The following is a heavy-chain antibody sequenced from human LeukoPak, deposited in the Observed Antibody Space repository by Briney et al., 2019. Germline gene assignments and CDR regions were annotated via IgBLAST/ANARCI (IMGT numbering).Heavy chain of an antibody. D-gene: IGHD2-15*01. J-gene: IGHJ3*02. CDR3: AKASWYSAFDI. V-gene: IGHV3-30*18. CDR1: GFTFSSYG. CDR2: ISYDGSNK. Sequence: GGSLRLSCAASGFTFSSYGMHWVRQAPGKGLEWVAVISYDGSNKYYADSVKGRFTISRDNSKNTLYLQMNSLRAEDTAVYYCAKASWYSAFDIWGQGTMVTVSS.